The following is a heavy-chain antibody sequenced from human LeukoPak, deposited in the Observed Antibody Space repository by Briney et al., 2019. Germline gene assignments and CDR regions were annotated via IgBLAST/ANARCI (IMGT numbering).Heavy chain of an antibody. CDR2: IYNSGST. J-gene: IGHJ4*02. CDR1: GYSISSGYY. D-gene: IGHD4-23*01. V-gene: IGHV4-38-2*02. CDR3: ARDGYGGIDY. Sequence: SETLSLTCTVSGYSISSGYYWGWIRQSPGKGLEWIGSIYNSGSTYYNPSLKSRITISVDTSKNQFSVKLNSVTAADTAVYYCARDGYGGIDYWGQGILVTVSS.